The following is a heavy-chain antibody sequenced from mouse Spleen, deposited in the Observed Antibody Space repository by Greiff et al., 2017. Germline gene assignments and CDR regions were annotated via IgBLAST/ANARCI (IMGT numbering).Heavy chain of an antibody. CDR3: ATITTRGYYFDY. CDR1: GYAFSSSW. V-gene: IGHV1-82*01. D-gene: IGHD2-4*01. CDR2: IYPGDGDT. J-gene: IGHJ2*01. Sequence: QVQLQQSGPELVKPGASVKISCKASGYAFSSSWMNWVKQRPGKGLEWIGRIYPGDGDTNYNGKFKGKATLTADKSSSTAYMQLSSLTSEDSAVYFCATITTRGYYFDYWGQGTTLTVSS.